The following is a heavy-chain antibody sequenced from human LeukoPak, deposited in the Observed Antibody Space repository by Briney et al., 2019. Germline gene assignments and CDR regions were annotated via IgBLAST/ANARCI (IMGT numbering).Heavy chain of an antibody. CDR2: ISWNSGSI. Sequence: GRSLRLSCAASGFTFDDYAMHWVRQAPGKGLEWVSGISWNSGSIGYADSVKGRFTISRDNAKNSLYLQMNSLRAEDMALYYCAKGIAASSRPLFDYWGQGTLVTVSS. J-gene: IGHJ4*02. V-gene: IGHV3-9*03. CDR3: AKGIAASSRPLFDY. D-gene: IGHD6-25*01. CDR1: GFTFDDYA.